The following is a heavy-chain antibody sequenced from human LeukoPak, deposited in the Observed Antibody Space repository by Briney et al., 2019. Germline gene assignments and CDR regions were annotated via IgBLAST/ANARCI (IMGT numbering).Heavy chain of an antibody. J-gene: IGHJ3*01. V-gene: IGHV3-74*01. CDR1: GFTFGNSW. CDR2: INADGTTT. D-gene: IGHD1-14*01. CDR3: VVGREPPGSDGFDV. Sequence: PGGSLRLSCAASGFTFGNSWVHWVRQAPGKGLVWVSLINADGTTTTYADSVKGRFTISRDNARNTVSLQMNSLTIEDTAVYYCVVGREPPGSDGFDVWGQGTMIAVSS.